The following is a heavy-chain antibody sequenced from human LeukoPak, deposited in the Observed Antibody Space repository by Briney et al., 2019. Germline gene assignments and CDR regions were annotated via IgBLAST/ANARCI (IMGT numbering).Heavy chain of an antibody. CDR3: ARATAPYFYMDV. J-gene: IGHJ6*03. CDR1: GFTFSSYA. CDR2: ISYDGSVL. D-gene: IGHD2-21*02. V-gene: IGHV3-30*04. Sequence: GESLKISCAASGFTFSSYAMHCVRQAPGKGLEWVSVISYDGSVLYYADSVKGRLTISRDNSKNALYMQMNSLRTEDTAVYYCARATAPYFYMDVWGKGTTVTISS.